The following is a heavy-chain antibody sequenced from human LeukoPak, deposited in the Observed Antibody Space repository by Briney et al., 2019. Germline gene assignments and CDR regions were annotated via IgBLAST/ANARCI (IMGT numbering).Heavy chain of an antibody. V-gene: IGHV3-21*01. CDR1: GFTFSGYS. Sequence: GGSLRLSCAASGFTFSGYSMNWVRQAPGKGLEWVSSISSSSSYIYYADSVKGRFTISRDNAKNSLYLQMNSLRAEDTAVYYCAREAGGYGSGSYYTRFDYWGQGTLVTVSS. CDR2: ISSSSSYI. D-gene: IGHD3-10*01. CDR3: AREAGGYGSGSYYTRFDY. J-gene: IGHJ4*02.